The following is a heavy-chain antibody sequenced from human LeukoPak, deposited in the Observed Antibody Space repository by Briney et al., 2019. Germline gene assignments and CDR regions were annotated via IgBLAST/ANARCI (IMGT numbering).Heavy chain of an antibody. CDR3: ARDPGPIVVVPAAQDAFDI. CDR1: GGSFSGYY. V-gene: IGHV4-34*01. J-gene: IGHJ3*02. Sequence: SETPSLTCAVYGGSFSGYYWSWIRQPPGKGLEWIGEINHSGSTNYNPSLKSRVTISVDTSKNQFSPKLSSVTAADTAVYYCARDPGPIVVVPAAQDAFDIWGQGTMVTVSS. D-gene: IGHD2-2*01. CDR2: INHSGST.